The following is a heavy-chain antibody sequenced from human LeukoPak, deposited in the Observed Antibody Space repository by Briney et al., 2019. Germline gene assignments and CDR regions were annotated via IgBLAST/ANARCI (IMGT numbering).Heavy chain of an antibody. D-gene: IGHD3-16*01. Sequence: SETLSLTCTVSGGSISSYYWSWIRQPPGKGLEWIGYIYYSGSTNYNPSLKSRVTISVDTSKNQFSLKLSSVTAADTAVYYCARECLSQESFDYWGQGTLVTVSS. CDR3: ARECLSQESFDY. CDR2: IYYSGST. J-gene: IGHJ4*02. V-gene: IGHV4-59*01. CDR1: GGSISSYY.